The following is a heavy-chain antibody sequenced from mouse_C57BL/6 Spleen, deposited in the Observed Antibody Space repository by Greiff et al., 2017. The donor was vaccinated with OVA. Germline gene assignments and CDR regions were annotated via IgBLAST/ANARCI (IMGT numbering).Heavy chain of an antibody. CDR3: ARGSGAVVPLDY. Sequence: QVQLQQPGAELVKPGASVKLSCKASGYTFTSYWMQWVKQRPGQGLEWIGEIDPSDSYTNYNQKFKGKATLTVDTSSSTAYMQLSSLTSEDSAVYYCARGSGAVVPLDYWGQGTTLTVSS. CDR2: IDPSDSYT. V-gene: IGHV1-50*01. D-gene: IGHD1-1*01. J-gene: IGHJ2*01. CDR1: GYTFTSYW.